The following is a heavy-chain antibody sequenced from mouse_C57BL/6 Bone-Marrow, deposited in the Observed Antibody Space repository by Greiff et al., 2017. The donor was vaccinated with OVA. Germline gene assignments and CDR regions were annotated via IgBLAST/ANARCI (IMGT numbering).Heavy chain of an antibody. D-gene: IGHD1-1*01. CDR1: GFTFSDYG. CDR2: ISSGSSTI. Sequence: VKLVESGGGLVKPGGSLKLSCAASGFTFSDYGMHWVRQAPEKGLEWVAYISSGSSTIYYADTVKGRFTISRDNAKNTLFLQMTSLRSEDTAMYYCAKNNYYGSSYDFDYWGQGTTLTVSS. V-gene: IGHV5-17*01. J-gene: IGHJ2*01. CDR3: AKNNYYGSSYDFDY.